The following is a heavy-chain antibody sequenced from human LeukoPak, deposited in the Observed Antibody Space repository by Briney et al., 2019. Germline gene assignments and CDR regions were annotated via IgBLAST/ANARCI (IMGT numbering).Heavy chain of an antibody. CDR2: IWYDGSNK. Sequence: GRSLRLSCAASGFTFSSYGMHWVRQAPGKGLEWVAVIWYDGSNKYYADSVKGRFTISRDNSKNTLYLQMNSLRAEDTAVYYCARDRGYSYGPFDYWGQGTLVTVSS. CDR1: GFTFSSYG. V-gene: IGHV3-33*01. D-gene: IGHD5-18*01. J-gene: IGHJ4*02. CDR3: ARDRGYSYGPFDY.